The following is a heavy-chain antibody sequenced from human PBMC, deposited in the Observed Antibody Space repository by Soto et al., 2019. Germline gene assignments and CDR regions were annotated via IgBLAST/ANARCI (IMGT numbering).Heavy chain of an antibody. CDR1: GGSISSYY. D-gene: IGHD6-6*01. CDR3: ARVRRGIAARRAFDI. V-gene: IGHV4-59*01. J-gene: IGHJ3*02. CDR2: IYYSGST. Sequence: SETLSLTCTVSGGSISSYYWSWIRQPPGKGLEWIGYIYYSGSTNYNPSLKSRVTISVDTSKNQFSLKLSSVTAADTAVCYCARVRRGIAARRAFDIWGQGTMVTVSS.